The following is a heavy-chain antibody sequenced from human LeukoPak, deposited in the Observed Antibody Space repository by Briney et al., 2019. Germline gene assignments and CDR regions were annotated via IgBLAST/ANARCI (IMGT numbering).Heavy chain of an antibody. V-gene: IGHV4-4*07. Sequence: SETLSLTCTVPGGSISSYYWSWIRQPAGKGLEWIGRIYTSGSTNYNPSLKSRVTMSVDTSKNQFSLKLSSVTAADTAVYYCARVPATYCSGGSCSSYYYYYYMDVWGKGTTVTVSS. CDR1: GGSISSYY. CDR2: IYTSGST. J-gene: IGHJ6*03. CDR3: ARVPATYCSGGSCSSYYYYYYMDV. D-gene: IGHD2-15*01.